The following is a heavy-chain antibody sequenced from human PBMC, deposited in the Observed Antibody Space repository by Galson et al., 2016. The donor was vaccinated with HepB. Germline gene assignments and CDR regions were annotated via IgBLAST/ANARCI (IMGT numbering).Heavy chain of an antibody. D-gene: IGHD3-10*02. V-gene: IGHV3-30*18. CDR2: DSVHGGRK. Sequence: SLRLSCAASGFTFNNYGMHWVRQAPGKGLEWVAADSVHGGRKFYADAVKGRLTISRDSANNMLFLQMTSLRADDTAVYYCAKRHEYCPPVGCSVDYWGQGTLVSVSS. CDR3: AKRHEYCPPVGCSVDY. CDR1: GFTFNNYG. J-gene: IGHJ4*02.